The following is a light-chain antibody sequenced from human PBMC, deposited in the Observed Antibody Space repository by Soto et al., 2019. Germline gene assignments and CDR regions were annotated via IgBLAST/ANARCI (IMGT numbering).Light chain of an antibody. CDR3: QQYNNWPPWT. Sequence: EIVLTQSPGTLSLSPGERATLSCRASQSVSSSSLAWYHQKPGQAPRVLIYGASIRATGVPARFSGRGSGTEFTLTISSLQSEDFAVYYCQQYNNWPPWTFGQGTKVDIK. CDR1: QSVSSSS. CDR2: GAS. J-gene: IGKJ1*01. V-gene: IGKV3-15*01.